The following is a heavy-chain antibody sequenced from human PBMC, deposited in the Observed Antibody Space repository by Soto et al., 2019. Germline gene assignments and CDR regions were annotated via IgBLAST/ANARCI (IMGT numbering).Heavy chain of an antibody. Sequence: SETLSLTCTVSGGSISSRSYYWGWIRQPPGKGLEWIGNIYYSGSTDYNTSLKSRVTISVDTSKNQFTMKVNSVTAAETALYYCARHVAPSYSRGYYPDYWGQGILVT. CDR1: GGSISSRSYY. CDR3: ARHVAPSYSRGYYPDY. D-gene: IGHD6-19*01. V-gene: IGHV4-39*01. J-gene: IGHJ4*02. CDR2: IYYSGST.